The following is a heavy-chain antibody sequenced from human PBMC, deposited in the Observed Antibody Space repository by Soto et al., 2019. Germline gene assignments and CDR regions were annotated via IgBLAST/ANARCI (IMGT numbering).Heavy chain of an antibody. CDR2: IYYSGST. V-gene: IGHV4-59*11. CDR1: GDSIRSHD. J-gene: IGHJ6*03. Sequence: LQTLRDTSTVFGDSIRSHDWSWIMQPPGKGLEWIGYIYYSGSTNYNPSLKSRVTISVDTSKNQFSLKLSSVTAADTAVYYCARTITIFGQRYYYYMDVWGKGTTVTAP. CDR3: ARTITIFGQRYYYYMDV. D-gene: IGHD3-3*01.